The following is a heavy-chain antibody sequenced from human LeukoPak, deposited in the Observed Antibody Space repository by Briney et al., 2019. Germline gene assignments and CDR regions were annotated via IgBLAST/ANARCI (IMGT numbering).Heavy chain of an antibody. CDR2: IDPNTGGT. CDR3: ASLYEIVGTTVDY. J-gene: IGHJ4*02. V-gene: IGHV1-2*06. CDR1: GYTFTNYY. D-gene: IGHD1-7*01. Sequence: ASVKVSCKTSGYTFTNYYIHWVRQAPGQGLEWMGRIDPNTGGTKSAKNFQGRVTMTRDTSISTAYMALSGLRSDDTAVYYCASLYEIVGTTVDYWGQGTLVTVSS.